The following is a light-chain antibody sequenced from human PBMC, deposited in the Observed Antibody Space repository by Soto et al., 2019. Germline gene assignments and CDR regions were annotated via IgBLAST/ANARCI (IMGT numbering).Light chain of an antibody. Sequence: EIVMTRSPATLSVSPGERATLSCRASQSVSGNLAWYQHKPGQAPRLLIYGASSRATGIPARFSGSGSGTEFTLTISSLQSEDFAVYYCQQYNNWPPSTFGQGTKLEIK. CDR1: QSVSGN. V-gene: IGKV3-15*01. J-gene: IGKJ2*02. CDR2: GAS. CDR3: QQYNNWPPST.